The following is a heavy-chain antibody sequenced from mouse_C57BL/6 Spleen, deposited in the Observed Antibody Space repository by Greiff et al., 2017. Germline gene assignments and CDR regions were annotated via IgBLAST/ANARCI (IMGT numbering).Heavy chain of an antibody. Sequence: QVQLQQSGAELVRPGTSVKLSCKASGYTFTNYWIGWAKQRPGHGLEWIGDIYPGGGYTNYNEKFKGKATLTADKSSSTAYMQFSSLTSEDSAIYYCARFTTQWYFDVWGTGTTVTVSS. V-gene: IGHV1-63*01. D-gene: IGHD1-1*01. CDR3: ARFTTQWYFDV. CDR1: GYTFTNYW. J-gene: IGHJ1*03. CDR2: IYPGGGYT.